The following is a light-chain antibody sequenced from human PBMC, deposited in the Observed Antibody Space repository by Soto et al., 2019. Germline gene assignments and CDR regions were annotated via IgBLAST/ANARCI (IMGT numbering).Light chain of an antibody. V-gene: IGKV1-39*01. CDR2: AAS. Sequence: DIQMTQSPSSLSASVGDRVTITCRASQSLSNYVKWYQQKLGEAPKLLIYAASSLQSGVPSRCSGSVSGTDFSLTISGMQPEDSSSYFFQQSMSAPLTLGGVTKVELQ. CDR3: QQSMSAPLT. CDR1: QSLSNY. J-gene: IGKJ4*01.